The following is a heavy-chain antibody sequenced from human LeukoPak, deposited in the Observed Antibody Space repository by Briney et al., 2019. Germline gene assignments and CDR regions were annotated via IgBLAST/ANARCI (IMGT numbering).Heavy chain of an antibody. CDR3: ARDQVVRGVIRYYYYYGMDV. J-gene: IGHJ6*02. Sequence: PGRSLRLSCAASGFTFSDYYMSWIRQAPGKGLEWVSYISSSSSYTNYADSVKGRFTISRDNAKNSLYLQMNSLRAEDTAVYYCARDQVVRGVIRYYYYYGMDVWGQGTTVTVSS. V-gene: IGHV3-11*06. D-gene: IGHD3-10*01. CDR2: ISSSSSYT. CDR1: GFTFSDYY.